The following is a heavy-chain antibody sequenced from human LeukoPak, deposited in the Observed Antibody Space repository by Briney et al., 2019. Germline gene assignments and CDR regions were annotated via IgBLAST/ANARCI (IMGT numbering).Heavy chain of an antibody. CDR3: ARLSNYGGHSGDGY. Sequence: SETLSLTCTVSGGATSSSNYYWAWLRQPPGKGLEWLGSVFYSGTTHYNPSLKSRVTISIDTSKNQFSLKLSSVTAADTSVYYCARLSNYGGHSGDGYWGQGTLVTVSS. D-gene: IGHD4-23*01. V-gene: IGHV4-39*01. J-gene: IGHJ4*02. CDR2: VFYSGTT. CDR1: GGATSSSNYY.